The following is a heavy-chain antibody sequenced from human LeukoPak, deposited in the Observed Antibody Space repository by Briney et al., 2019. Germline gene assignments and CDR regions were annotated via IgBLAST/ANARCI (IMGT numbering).Heavy chain of an antibody. CDR1: GYTFTSYY. V-gene: IGHV1-24*01. CDR2: FDPEDGET. J-gene: IGHJ6*03. CDR3: ATARVYKEPYYYYMDV. Sequence: GASVKVSCKASGYTFTSYYMHWVRQAPGQGLEWMGGFDPEDGETIYAQKFQGRVTMTEDTSTDTAYMELSSLRSEDTAVYYCATARVYKEPYYYYMDVWAKGPRSPSP. D-gene: IGHD2-8*01.